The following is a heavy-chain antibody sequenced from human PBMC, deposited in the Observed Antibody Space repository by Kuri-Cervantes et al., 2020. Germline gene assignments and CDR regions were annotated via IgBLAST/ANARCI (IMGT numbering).Heavy chain of an antibody. V-gene: IGHV3-15*01. CDR3: IAHWAAVTGRTVY. D-gene: IGHD6-19*01. CDR2: IKSKDDGETT. CDR1: EFSFTNAW. J-gene: IGHJ4*02. Sequence: GESLKISCAAAEFSFTNAWMSWVRQAPGKGLEWVGRIKSKDDGETTDYAAPVKGRFTISRDDSKNTLYLHMNSLKTEDTAVYYCIAHWAAVTGRTVYWGQGTLVTVSS.